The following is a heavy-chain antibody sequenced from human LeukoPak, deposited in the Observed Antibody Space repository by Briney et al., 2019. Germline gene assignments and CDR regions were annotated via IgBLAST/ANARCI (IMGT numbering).Heavy chain of an antibody. Sequence: GGSLRLSRAASGFTFSSYWMHWVRQAPGKGLVWVSRINTDGSSTTYADSVKGRFTISRDNAKNTLYLQMNSLRAEDTSVYYCAREGADSSGYPSYFFDYWGKGALVTVSS. CDR1: GFTFSSYW. CDR2: INTDGSST. D-gene: IGHD3-22*01. J-gene: IGHJ4*02. CDR3: AREGADSSGYPSYFFDY. V-gene: IGHV3-74*01.